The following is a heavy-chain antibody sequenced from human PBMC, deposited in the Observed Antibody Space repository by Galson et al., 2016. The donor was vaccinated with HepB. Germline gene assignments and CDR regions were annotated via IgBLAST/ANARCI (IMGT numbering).Heavy chain of an antibody. CDR3: AREQRCGADCYYFDY. V-gene: IGHV3-64*02. CDR1: GFTFSTYA. D-gene: IGHD2-21*02. J-gene: IGHJ4*02. CDR2: INNNGIYT. Sequence: SLRLSCAASGFTFSTYAMYWVRQAPGKGLEYVLAINNNGIYTHYADSVTGRFTISRDNSKNTLYLQMGSLRGDDMAVYYCAREQRCGADCYYFDYWGQGALVTVSS.